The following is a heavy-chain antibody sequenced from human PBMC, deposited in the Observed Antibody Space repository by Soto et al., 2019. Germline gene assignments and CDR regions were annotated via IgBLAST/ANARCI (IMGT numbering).Heavy chain of an antibody. J-gene: IGHJ5*02. CDR3: ARDLIAAAARPYNWFDP. D-gene: IGHD6-13*01. Sequence: SQTLSLTCAISGDSVSSNSAAWDCIIHSPSRGLEWLGRTYYRSKWYNDYAVSVKSRITINPDTSKNQFSLQLNSVTPEDTAVYYCARDLIAAAARPYNWFDPWGQGTLVTVSS. V-gene: IGHV6-1*01. CDR1: GDSVSSNSAA. CDR2: TYYRSKWYN.